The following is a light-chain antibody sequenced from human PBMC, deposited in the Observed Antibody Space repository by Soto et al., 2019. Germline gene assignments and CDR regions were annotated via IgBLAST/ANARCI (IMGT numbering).Light chain of an antibody. CDR2: EGS. CDR1: TSDVGTFGL. J-gene: IGLJ1*01. V-gene: IGLV2-23*01. Sequence: QSALTQPASVSGSPGQSITISCSGTTSDVGTFGLVSWFQQHPGKAPKLMIYEGSKRPAGVSKRFSGSKSGDTAYLTISGLQAEDEADYYCSSYAGSTTFYVFGTGTKVTVL. CDR3: SSYAGSTTFYV.